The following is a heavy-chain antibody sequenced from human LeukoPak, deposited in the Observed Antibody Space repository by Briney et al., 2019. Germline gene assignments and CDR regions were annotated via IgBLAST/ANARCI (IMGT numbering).Heavy chain of an antibody. J-gene: IGHJ4*02. D-gene: IGHD2-15*01. V-gene: IGHV3-7*01. CDR1: GFTFSSSW. CDR3: ARPGLYCSGGSCYPFES. CDR2: IKQDGNEK. Sequence: GGSLRLSCAASGFTFSSSWMTWVRQAPGEGLEWVANIKQDGNEKYYVDSVRGRFTVSRDNAKNSLYLQMDSLRVEDTAVYYCARPGLYCSGGSCYPFESWGQGTLVTVSS.